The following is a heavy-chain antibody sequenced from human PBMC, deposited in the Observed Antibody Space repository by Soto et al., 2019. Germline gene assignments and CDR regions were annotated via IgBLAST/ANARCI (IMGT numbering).Heavy chain of an antibody. D-gene: IGHD6-13*01. V-gene: IGHV1-69*13. J-gene: IGHJ6*02. CDR1: GGTFSSYA. Sequence: SVKVSCKASGGTFSSYAISWVRQAPGQGLEWMGGIIPIFGTANYAQKFQGRVTITADESTSTAYMELSSLRSEDTAVYYCASGADSSSGDLAQDYYYYGMDVWGQGTTVTVSS. CDR2: IIPIFGTA. CDR3: ASGADSSSGDLAQDYYYYGMDV.